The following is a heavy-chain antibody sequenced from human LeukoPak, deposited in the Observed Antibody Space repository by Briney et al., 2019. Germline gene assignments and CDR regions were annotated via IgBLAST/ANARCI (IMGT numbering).Heavy chain of an antibody. CDR2: ISYDGSNK. J-gene: IGHJ3*02. Sequence: PGGSLRLSCAASGFTFSSYAMHWVRQAPGKGLEWVAVISYDGSNKYYADSVKGRFTISRDNSKNTLYLQMNSLRAEDTAVYYCARENGGKGFAFDIWGQGTMVTVSS. CDR3: ARENGGKGFAFDI. D-gene: IGHD4-23*01. V-gene: IGHV3-30*04. CDR1: GFTFSSYA.